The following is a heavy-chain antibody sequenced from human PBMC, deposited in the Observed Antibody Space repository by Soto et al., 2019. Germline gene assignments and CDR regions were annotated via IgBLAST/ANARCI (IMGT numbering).Heavy chain of an antibody. CDR2: IYYSGST. D-gene: IGHD6-6*01. CDR1: GGPISSYY. Sequence: PSETLSLTCTVSGGPISSYYWSWIRQPPGKGLEWIGYIYYSGSTNYNPSLKSRVTISVDTSKNQFSLKLSSVTAADTAVYYCARHPEYSSSSIWFDPWGQGTLVTVSS. CDR3: ARHPEYSSSSIWFDP. V-gene: IGHV4-59*08. J-gene: IGHJ5*02.